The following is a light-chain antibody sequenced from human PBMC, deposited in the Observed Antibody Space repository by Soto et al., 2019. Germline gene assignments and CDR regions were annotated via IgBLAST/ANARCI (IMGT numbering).Light chain of an antibody. CDR2: EVS. Sequence: QSALTQPPSASGSPGQSVNISCTGTSSDVGGFNYVSWYQQHPGKAPKLMIYEVSNRPSGVPDRFSGSKSGNSASLTVSGLQAEDEADYYCSSYAGINNLVFGGGTKLTVL. J-gene: IGLJ2*01. V-gene: IGLV2-8*01. CDR1: SSDVGGFNY. CDR3: SSYAGINNLV.